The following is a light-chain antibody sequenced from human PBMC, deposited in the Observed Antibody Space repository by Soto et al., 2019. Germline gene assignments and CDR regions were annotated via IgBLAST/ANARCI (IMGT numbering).Light chain of an antibody. CDR2: EVG. J-gene: IGLJ1*01. V-gene: IGLV2-14*01. CDR1: SSDVGGYNY. Sequence: QSALTQPASVSGSPGQSITISCTGTSSDVGGYNYVSWYQQHPGKAPKLMIYEVGNRPSGVSNRFSGSKSGNTASLTISGLQAEDEADYYCSSYTSSSTSYVFGTGTKV. CDR3: SSYTSSSTSYV.